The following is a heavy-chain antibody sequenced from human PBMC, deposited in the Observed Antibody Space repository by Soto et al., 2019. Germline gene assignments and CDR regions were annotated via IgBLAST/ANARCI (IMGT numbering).Heavy chain of an antibody. J-gene: IGHJ4*02. CDR3: TRGSSSGWPLDY. V-gene: IGHV1-3*01. CDR2: VNAGNGDT. CDR1: GFTFPTYA. Sequence: ASVKVSCKASGFTFPTYAIHWVRQAPGQRLEWMGWVNAGNGDTKYSQKFRGRVTITRDTSASTAYVEVSSLTSEDTALYHCTRGSSSGWPLDYWGQGTLVTVSS. D-gene: IGHD6-19*01.